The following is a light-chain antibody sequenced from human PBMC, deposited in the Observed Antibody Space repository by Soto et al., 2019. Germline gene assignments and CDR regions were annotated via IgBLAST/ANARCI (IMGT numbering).Light chain of an antibody. V-gene: IGKV3-11*01. J-gene: IGKJ1*01. Sequence: EIVLTQSPGTLSLSPGERATLSCRASQSVSGYLAWYQQKPGQAPRLLIYDASTRATGISARFSGSGSGTVFPLTTSRLDPEFFAVFYCQPGSSGPVTLGRGTRV. CDR1: QSVSGY. CDR3: QPGSSGPVT. CDR2: DAS.